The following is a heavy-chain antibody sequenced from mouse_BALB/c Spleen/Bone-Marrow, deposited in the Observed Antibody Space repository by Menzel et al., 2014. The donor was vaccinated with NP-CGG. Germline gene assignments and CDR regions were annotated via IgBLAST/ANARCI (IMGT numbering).Heavy chain of an antibody. CDR3: ARKDYGYNYVMDY. CDR1: GCTFTEYT. D-gene: IGHD1-2*01. Sequence: EVQLQQSGPELVKPGASVKISCKTSGCTFTEYTMHWVKQSHGKSLEWIGGVNPNNGGTIYNQKFKGKATLTVDKSSSTAYMELRSLTSEDSAVYYCARKDYGYNYVMDYWGQGTSVTVSS. V-gene: IGHV1-18*01. CDR2: VNPNNGGT. J-gene: IGHJ4*01.